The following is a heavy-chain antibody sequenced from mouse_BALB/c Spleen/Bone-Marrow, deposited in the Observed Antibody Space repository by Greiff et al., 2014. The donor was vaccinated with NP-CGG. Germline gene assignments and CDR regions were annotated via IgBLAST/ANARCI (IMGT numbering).Heavy chain of an antibody. V-gene: IGHV1-9*01. J-gene: IGHJ4*01. CDR3: ARGYAMDY. Sequence: VQLQQSGAELMKPGASVKISCKATGYTFSSYWIEWVKQRPGHGLEWIGEILPGSGSTNYNEKFKGKATFTADTSSNTGYMQLSSLTSEVSAVYYCARGYAMDYWGQGTSVTVSS. CDR1: GYTFSSYW. CDR2: ILPGSGST.